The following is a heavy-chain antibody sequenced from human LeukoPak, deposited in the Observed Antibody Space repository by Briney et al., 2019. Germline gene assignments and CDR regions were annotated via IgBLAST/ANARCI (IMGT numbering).Heavy chain of an antibody. CDR2: IYSGGST. V-gene: IGHV3-53*01. CDR3: ARTNYDSSGYLDY. J-gene: IGHJ4*02. D-gene: IGHD3-22*01. CDR1: GFTFSSNY. Sequence: QPGGSLRLSCAASGFTFSSNYMSWVRQAPGKGLEWVSVIYSGGSTYYADSVKGRFTISRDNSENTLYLQMNSLRAEDTAVYYCARTNYDSSGYLDYWGQGTLVTVSS.